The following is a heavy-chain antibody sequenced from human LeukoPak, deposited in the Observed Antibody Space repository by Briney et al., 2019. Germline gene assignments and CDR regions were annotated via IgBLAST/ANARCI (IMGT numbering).Heavy chain of an antibody. CDR3: ARDRNVGNYYYYYGMDV. J-gene: IGHJ6*02. CDR2: IYTSGST. D-gene: IGHD1-26*01. V-gene: IGHV4-4*07. CDR1: GGSISSYY. Sequence: TLSLTCXXXGGSISSYYWSWIRQPAGKGLEWIGRIYTSGSTNYNPSLKSRVTISVDTSKNQFSLKLSSVTAADTAVYYCARDRNVGNYYYYYGMDVWGQGTTVTVSS.